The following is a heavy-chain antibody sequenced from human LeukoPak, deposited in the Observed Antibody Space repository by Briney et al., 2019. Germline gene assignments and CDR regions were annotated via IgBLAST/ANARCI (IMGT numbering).Heavy chain of an antibody. CDR1: GYTFTSYD. Sequence: GASVKVSCKASGYTFTSYDINWVRQAPGQGLEWMGWINTNTGNPTYAQGFTGRFVFSLDTSVSTAYLQISSLKAEDTAVYYCARALPYSGLAAAGVYRWFDPWGQGTLVTVSS. CDR3: ARALPYSGLAAAGVYRWFDP. D-gene: IGHD6-13*01. J-gene: IGHJ5*02. V-gene: IGHV7-4-1*02. CDR2: INTNTGNP.